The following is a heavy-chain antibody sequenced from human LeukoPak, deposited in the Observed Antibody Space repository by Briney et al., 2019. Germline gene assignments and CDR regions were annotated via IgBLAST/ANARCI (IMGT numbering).Heavy chain of an antibody. Sequence: SETLSLTCAVSGYSISSGYYWGWIRQPPGKGLEWIGSIYQSGSTYYNPSLKSRVTISVDTSKNQFSLKLSSVTAADTAVYYCARIITTSDYYYYMDVWGKGTTVTLSS. V-gene: IGHV4-38-2*01. J-gene: IGHJ6*03. CDR3: ARIITTSDYYYYMDV. D-gene: IGHD3-22*01. CDR2: IYQSGST. CDR1: GYSISSGYY.